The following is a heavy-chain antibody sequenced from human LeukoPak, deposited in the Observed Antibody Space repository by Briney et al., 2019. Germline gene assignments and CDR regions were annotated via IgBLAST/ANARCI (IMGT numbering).Heavy chain of an antibody. V-gene: IGHV1-2*06. Sequence: ASVKVSCKASGYTFTSYYMHWVRQAPGQGLEWMGRINPNSGGTNYAQKFQGRVTMTRDTSISTAYMELSRLRSDDTAVYYCASIPPCSGGSCYSAYYYGMDVWGQGTTVTVSS. CDR3: ASIPPCSGGSCYSAYYYGMDV. CDR1: GYTFTSYY. CDR2: INPNSGGT. J-gene: IGHJ6*02. D-gene: IGHD2-15*01.